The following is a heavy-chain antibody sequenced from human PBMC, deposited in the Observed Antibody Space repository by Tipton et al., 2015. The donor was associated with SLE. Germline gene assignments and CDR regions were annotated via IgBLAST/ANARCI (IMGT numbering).Heavy chain of an antibody. CDR1: GGSISSSSYY. J-gene: IGHJ3*02. D-gene: IGHD2-2*01. CDR2: IYYSGST. V-gene: IGHV4-39*07. Sequence: TLSLTCTVSGGSISSSSYYWGWIRQPPGKGLEWIGSIYYSGSTYYNPSLKSRVTISVDTSKSQFSLKLSSVTAADTAVYYCASVPAAMGAFDIWGQGTMVTVSS. CDR3: ASVPAAMGAFDI.